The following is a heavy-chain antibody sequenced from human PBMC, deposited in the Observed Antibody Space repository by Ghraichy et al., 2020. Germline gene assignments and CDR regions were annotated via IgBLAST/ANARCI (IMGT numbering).Heavy chain of an antibody. D-gene: IGHD6-19*01. J-gene: IGHJ4*02. Sequence: GESLNISCAASGFTFSSYWISWVRQAPGKGLEWVANIKQDGSEKYYVDSVKGRFTISRDNAKNSLYLQMNSLRAEDTAVYYCARDPQWLTNYWGQGTLVTVSS. CDR2: IKQDGSEK. CDR1: GFTFSSYW. V-gene: IGHV3-7*01. CDR3: ARDPQWLTNY.